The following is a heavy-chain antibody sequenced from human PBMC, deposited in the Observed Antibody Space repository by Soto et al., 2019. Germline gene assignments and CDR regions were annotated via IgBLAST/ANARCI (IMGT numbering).Heavy chain of an antibody. V-gene: IGHV1-18*04. J-gene: IGHJ4*02. D-gene: IGHD1-7*01. CDR2: ISAYNGNT. CDR3: ARVELRSRPDY. CDR1: GYTFTIYG. Sequence: ASVKVSCKASGYTFTIYGISWVLQSPGQGLEWMGWISAYNGNTNYAQKLQGRVTMTTDTSTSTAYMELRSLRSDDTAVYYCARVELRSRPDYWGQGTLVTVSS.